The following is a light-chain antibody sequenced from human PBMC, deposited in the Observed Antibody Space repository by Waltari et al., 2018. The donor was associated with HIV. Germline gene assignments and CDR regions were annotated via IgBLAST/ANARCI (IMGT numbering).Light chain of an antibody. CDR1: SSDVGRTKY. V-gene: IGLV2-14*03. Sequence: QSALTQPASVSGSPGPSITISCTGTSSDVGRTKYVSWHQQYPGEAPKLIIHDVSDRPSGISNRFSGSKSGNMASLTISGLQTEDEADYYCSSYTSSSTYVFGTGTRVTVL. J-gene: IGLJ1*01. CDR2: DVS. CDR3: SSYTSSSTYV.